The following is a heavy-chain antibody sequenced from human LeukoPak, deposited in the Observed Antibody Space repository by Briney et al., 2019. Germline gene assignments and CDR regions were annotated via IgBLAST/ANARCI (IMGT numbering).Heavy chain of an antibody. CDR1: GFTFDQYG. D-gene: IGHD3-22*01. Sequence: GGSLRLSCAASGFTFDQYGMQWVRQAPGKGLEWVAVISRDGSNKYYGDSVKGRFTISRDNSKNTVYLQMNSLRAEDTAVYYCFAGYYDSSGSYFDYWGQGTLVTVSS. CDR2: ISRDGSNK. V-gene: IGHV3-30*19. CDR3: FAGYYDSSGSYFDY. J-gene: IGHJ4*02.